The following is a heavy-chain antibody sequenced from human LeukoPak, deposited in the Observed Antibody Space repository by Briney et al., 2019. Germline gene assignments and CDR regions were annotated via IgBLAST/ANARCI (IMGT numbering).Heavy chain of an antibody. J-gene: IGHJ5*02. CDR1: GISLSTNGAG. CDR2: TYWDDAK. Sequence: SGPTLVNPTQTPTLTCTCSGISLSTNGAGVGWIRQPPGKTLAWLVITYWDDAKHYSPSLKSRLTITKVTSKNQVVLTMTNMDPVDTATYYCAHRRGSKWFGPWGQGTLVTVSS. V-gene: IGHV2-5*02. D-gene: IGHD3-16*01. CDR3: AHRRGSKWFGP.